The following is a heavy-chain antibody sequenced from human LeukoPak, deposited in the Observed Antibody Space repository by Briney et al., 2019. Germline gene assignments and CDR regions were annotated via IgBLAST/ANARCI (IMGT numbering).Heavy chain of an antibody. CDR3: ARRRVGTTFYYYYYMDV. V-gene: IGHV4-4*07. Sequence: SETLSLTCTVSGGSISSYDWSWIRQPAGKGLEWIGRIYTSGSTNYNPSLKSRVTMSVDTSKNQFSLKLNSVTAADTAMYYCARRRVGTTFYYYYYMDVWGKGTTVTISS. D-gene: IGHD1-26*01. J-gene: IGHJ6*03. CDR1: GGSISSYD. CDR2: IYTSGST.